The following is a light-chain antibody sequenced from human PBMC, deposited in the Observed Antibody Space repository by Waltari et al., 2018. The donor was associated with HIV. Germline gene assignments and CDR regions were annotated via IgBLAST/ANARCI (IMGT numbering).Light chain of an antibody. CDR1: KLGDKY. J-gene: IGLJ2*01. V-gene: IGLV3-1*01. Sequence: SYELTQPPSVSVSPGQTASITCSGDKLGDKYACWYQQKPGQSPMLVIYQDSKRPSGLPERFSGSNSGNTATLTISGTQAMDEADYYCQAWDSSTLVVFGGGTKLTVL. CDR2: QDS. CDR3: QAWDSSTLVV.